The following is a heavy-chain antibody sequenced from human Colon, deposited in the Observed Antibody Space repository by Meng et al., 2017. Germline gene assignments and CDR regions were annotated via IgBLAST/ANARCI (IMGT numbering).Heavy chain of an antibody. V-gene: IGHV4-31*11. CDR3: ARDPSNRGAFFDP. Sequence: QVQRQGSGPGLVKPYQTLSLTCVVSGGSISGDGYYWSWIRQHPGKGLEWIGYVHDSGDTYYKSSLKSRITISIDTSENQFSLKLKSVTAADTAVYYCARDPSNRGAFFDPWGQGTLVTVSS. CDR2: VHDSGDT. CDR1: GGSISGDGYY. D-gene: IGHD3-10*01. J-gene: IGHJ5*02.